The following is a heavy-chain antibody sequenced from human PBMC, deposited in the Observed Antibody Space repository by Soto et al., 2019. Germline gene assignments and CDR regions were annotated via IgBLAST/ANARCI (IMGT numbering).Heavy chain of an antibody. CDR2: IYWDDDK. CDR3: ARILGGDMVGANYFDY. CDR1: GFSLSTSGVG. Sequence: SGPTLGNPTQTLTLTCTLSGFSLSTSGVGVGWIRQPPGKALEWLALIYWDDDKRYSTSLKTRLTISKDTSKNQVVLTMTNMDPVDTATYYCARILGGDMVGANYFDYWGQGTLVTVSS. J-gene: IGHJ4*02. D-gene: IGHD1-26*01. V-gene: IGHV2-5*02.